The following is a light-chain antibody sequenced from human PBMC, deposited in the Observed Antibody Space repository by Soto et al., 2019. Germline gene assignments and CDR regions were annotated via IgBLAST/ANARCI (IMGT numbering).Light chain of an antibody. CDR3: QQYYSTPQT. V-gene: IGKV4-1*01. CDR2: WAS. CDR1: QSVLYSANNKNY. Sequence: DIVMTQSPDSLAVSLGERATINCKSSQSVLYSANNKNYLAWYQQKPGQPPKLLIYWASTRESGVPDRFSGSWSGTDFTVTISSLQAEDVAVYYCQQYYSTPQTFGQGTNVE. J-gene: IGKJ1*01.